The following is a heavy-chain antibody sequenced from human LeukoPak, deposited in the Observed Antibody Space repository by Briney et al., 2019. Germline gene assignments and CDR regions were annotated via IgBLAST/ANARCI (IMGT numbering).Heavy chain of an antibody. J-gene: IGHJ6*03. V-gene: IGHV4-4*09. CDR3: ARHRTLVGYCSGGSCYPYYYYYMDV. Sequence: SETLSLTCTVSGGSISSYYWSWIRQPPGKGLEWIGYIYTSGSTNYNPSLKSRVTISVDTSKNQFSLKLSSVTAADTAVYYCARHRTLVGYCSGGSCYPYYYYYMDVWGKGTTVTVSS. CDR1: GGSISSYY. CDR2: IYTSGST. D-gene: IGHD2-15*01.